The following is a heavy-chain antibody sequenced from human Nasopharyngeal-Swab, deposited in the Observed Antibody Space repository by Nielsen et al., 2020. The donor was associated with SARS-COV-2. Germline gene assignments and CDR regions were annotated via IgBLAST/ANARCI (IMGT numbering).Heavy chain of an antibody. CDR2: INPSGGST. V-gene: IGHV1-46*01. D-gene: IGHD4-23*01. Sequence: ASVKVSCKASGYTFSTNYIHWVRQAPGQGLEWMGIINPSGGSTTYAQRFQGRVTMTRDTSTSTVYMELSSLRSEDTAVYYCARDLGKVGDYYFGMDVWGQGTTVTVSS. CDR1: GYTFSTNY. J-gene: IGHJ6*02. CDR3: ARDLGKVGDYYFGMDV.